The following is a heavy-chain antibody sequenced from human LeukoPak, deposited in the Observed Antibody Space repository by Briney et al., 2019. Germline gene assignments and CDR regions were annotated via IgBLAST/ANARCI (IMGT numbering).Heavy chain of an antibody. J-gene: IGHJ5*02. V-gene: IGHV4-4*02. Sequence: PSGTLSLTCAVSGGSISSSNWWSWVRQPPGRGLEWIGEIYHSGSTNYNPSLKSRVTISVDKSKNQFSLKLSSVTAADTAVYYCARDDAYYYGSGSYGFDPWGQGTLVTVSS. CDR1: GGSISSSNW. CDR3: ARDDAYYYGSGSYGFDP. CDR2: IYHSGST. D-gene: IGHD3-10*01.